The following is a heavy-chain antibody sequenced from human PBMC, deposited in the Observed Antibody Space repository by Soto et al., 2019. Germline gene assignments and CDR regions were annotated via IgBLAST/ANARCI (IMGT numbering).Heavy chain of an antibody. CDR2: INPSGGST. CDR1: GYTFTSYY. CDR3: ARDYCSGGSCYFDYGMDV. J-gene: IGHJ6*02. V-gene: IGHV1-46*01. Sequence: ASVEVSCKASGYTFTSYYMHWVRQAPGQGLEWMGIINPSGGSTSYAQKFQGRVTMTRDTSTSTVYMELSSLRSEDTAVYYCARDYCSGGSCYFDYGMDVWGQGTTVTVSS. D-gene: IGHD2-15*01.